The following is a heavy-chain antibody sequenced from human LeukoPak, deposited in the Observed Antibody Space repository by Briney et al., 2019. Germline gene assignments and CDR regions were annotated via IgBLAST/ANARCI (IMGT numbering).Heavy chain of an antibody. D-gene: IGHD1-26*01. CDR1: GYTLTELS. V-gene: IGHV1-24*01. Sequence: ASVKVSCKVSGYTLTELSMHWVRQAPGKGLEWMGGFDPEDGETIYAQKFQGRVTMTEDTSTDTAYMELSSLRSEDTAVYYCATGRGSRDAFDIRGQGTMVTVSS. CDR2: FDPEDGET. J-gene: IGHJ3*02. CDR3: ATGRGSRDAFDI.